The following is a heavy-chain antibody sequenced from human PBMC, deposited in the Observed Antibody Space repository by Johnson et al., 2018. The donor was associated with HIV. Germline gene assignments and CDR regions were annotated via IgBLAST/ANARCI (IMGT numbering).Heavy chain of an antibody. J-gene: IGHJ3*02. D-gene: IGHD1-1*01. CDR3: ARDQGTPIICGVAFDI. V-gene: IGHV3-30-3*01. CDR2: ISYDGSNK. CDR1: GFTFSSYA. Sequence: QMQLVESGGGVVQPGRSLRLSCAASGFTFSSYAMHWVRQAPGKGLEWVAVISYDGSNKYYADSVKGRFTISRDNSKNTLYLQMNSLRAEHTAVYYCARDQGTPIICGVAFDIWGQGTMVTVSS.